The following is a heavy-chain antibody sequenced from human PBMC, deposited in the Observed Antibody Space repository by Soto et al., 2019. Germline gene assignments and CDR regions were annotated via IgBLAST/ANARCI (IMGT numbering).Heavy chain of an antibody. CDR2: IYHSGSA. Sequence: PSETLSLTCVVSGDSISSGGYSWSWIRQPPGKGLEWIGYIYHSGSAHYNPSLKSRVTISVDRSKNQFTLTLSSVTAADTAVYFCARGATAGTGLFGHWGQGTLVTVSS. D-gene: IGHD6-13*01. CDR3: ARGATAGTGLFGH. J-gene: IGHJ4*02. CDR1: GDSISSGGYS. V-gene: IGHV4-30-2*01.